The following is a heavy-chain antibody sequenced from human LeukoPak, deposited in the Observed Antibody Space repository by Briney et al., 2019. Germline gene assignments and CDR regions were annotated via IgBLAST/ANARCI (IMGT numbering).Heavy chain of an antibody. Sequence: PGGSLRLSCAPSGFIVSDDYISWVRQTPGKGLEWVSVIYSGGATFYADSVKGRFTISRDNSKNTVHLQMNSLRAEDTAVYYCASGGKYCTGGACYGDWGQGTLVTVSS. J-gene: IGHJ4*02. CDR1: GFIVSDDY. CDR2: IYSGGAT. CDR3: ASGGKYCTGGACYGD. V-gene: IGHV3-53*01. D-gene: IGHD2-8*02.